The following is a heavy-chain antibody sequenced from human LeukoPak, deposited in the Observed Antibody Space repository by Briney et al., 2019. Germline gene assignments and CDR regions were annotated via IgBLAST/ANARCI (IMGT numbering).Heavy chain of an antibody. CDR1: GGSISSYY. CDR3: ARDEGHCSGGSCYGYFDY. V-gene: IGHV4-4*07. J-gene: IGHJ4*02. D-gene: IGHD2-15*01. CDR2: IYTSGST. Sequence: SETLSLTCTVSGGSISSYYWSWIRQPAGKGLEWIGRIYTSGSTNYNPSLKSRVTMSVDTSKNQFSLKLSSVTAADSAVYYCARDEGHCSGGSCYGYFDYWGQGTLVTVSS.